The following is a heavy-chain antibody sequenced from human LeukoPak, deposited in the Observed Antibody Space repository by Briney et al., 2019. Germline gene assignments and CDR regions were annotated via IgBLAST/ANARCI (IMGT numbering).Heavy chain of an antibody. Sequence: SETLSLTCTVSGGSISSYYWSWIRQPPGKGLEWIGEIYHSGSTNYNPSLKSRVTISVDKSKNQFSLKLSSGTAADTAVYYCARGGHGGNPIDYWGQGTLVTVSS. CDR3: ARGGHGGNPIDY. D-gene: IGHD4-23*01. J-gene: IGHJ4*02. CDR1: GGSISSYY. CDR2: IYHSGST. V-gene: IGHV4-59*12.